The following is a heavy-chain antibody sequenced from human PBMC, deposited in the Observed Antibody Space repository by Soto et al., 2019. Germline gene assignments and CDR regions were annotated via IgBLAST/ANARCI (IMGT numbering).Heavy chain of an antibody. CDR1: GYTFTSYG. CDR2: ISAYNGNT. V-gene: IGHV1-18*01. D-gene: IGHD3-16*01. Sequence: QVQLVQSGAEVKKPGASVKVSCKASGYTFTSYGISWVRQAPGQGLEWMGWISAYNGNTNYAQKLQGRVTMTTDTSKNTGHQEPKRPESYDTAGEFRSTPQTIGGRPFGLRGQGTLVTVSS. CDR3: STPQTIGGRPFGL. J-gene: IGHJ4*02.